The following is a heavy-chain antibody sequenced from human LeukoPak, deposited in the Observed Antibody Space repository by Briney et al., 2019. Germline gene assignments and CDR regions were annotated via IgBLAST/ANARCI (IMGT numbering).Heavy chain of an antibody. V-gene: IGHV4-34*01. D-gene: IGHD6-13*01. J-gene: IGHJ4*02. CDR3: ARVGRSSSWYPTDY. CDR1: GASFSGYY. CDR2: INHSGST. Sequence: PSETLSLTCAVYGASFSGYYWSWIRQPPGNGLEWIGGINHSGSTNYNPSLKSRVTISVDTSKNQFSLKLSSVTAADTAVYYCARVGRSSSWYPTDYWGQGTLVTVSS.